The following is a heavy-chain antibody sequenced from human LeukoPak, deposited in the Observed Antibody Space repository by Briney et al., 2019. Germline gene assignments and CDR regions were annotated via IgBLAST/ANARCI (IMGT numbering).Heavy chain of an antibody. Sequence: ASVKVSCKASGYTFTGYDINWVRQATGQGLEWMGWMNPNSGNTGYAQKFQGRVTMTRNTSISTAYMELSSLRSEDTAVYYCARVGTRGPWFDPWGQGTLVTVSS. D-gene: IGHD7-27*01. J-gene: IGHJ5*02. CDR1: GYTFTGYD. CDR3: ARVGTRGPWFDP. CDR2: MNPNSGNT. V-gene: IGHV1-8*01.